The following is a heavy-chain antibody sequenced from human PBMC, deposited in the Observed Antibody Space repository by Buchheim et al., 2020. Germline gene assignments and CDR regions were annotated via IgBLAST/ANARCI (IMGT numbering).Heavy chain of an antibody. V-gene: IGHV3-30*04. Sequence: QVQLVESGGGVVQPGRSLRLSCAASGFTFSSYAMHWVRKAPDKGLEWVAVISYDGSNKYYADSVKGRFTIYRDNSKNTLYLQMNSLRAEDTAVYYCARAVLLWFGEFDYWGQGTL. CDR2: ISYDGSNK. CDR1: GFTFSSYA. J-gene: IGHJ4*02. D-gene: IGHD3-10*01. CDR3: ARAVLLWFGEFDY.